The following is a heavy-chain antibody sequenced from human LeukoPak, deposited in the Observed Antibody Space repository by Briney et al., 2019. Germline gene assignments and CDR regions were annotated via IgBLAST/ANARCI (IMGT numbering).Heavy chain of an antibody. D-gene: IGHD6-13*01. CDR1: GFTFSSYW. J-gene: IGHJ4*02. V-gene: IGHV3-7*01. CDR3: ARDWITYSTRWYVSAFDY. Sequence: QTGGSLRLSCAASGFTFSSYWMSWVRQAPGKGLEWVANIKQDESETYYVDSVKGRFTISRDNAKNSLYLQMNSLRAEDTAIYYCARDWITYSTRWYVSAFDYWGQGTLVTVSS. CDR2: IKQDESET.